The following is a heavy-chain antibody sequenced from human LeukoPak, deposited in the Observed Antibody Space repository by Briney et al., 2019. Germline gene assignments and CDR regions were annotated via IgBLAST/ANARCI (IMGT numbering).Heavy chain of an antibody. D-gene: IGHD2/OR15-2a*01. CDR3: ARDSTPRAESSHPPSARDV. Sequence: GGSLRLSCAASGFSFSSYGMHWFRQAPGKGLEWVAVIWYDGSKKYYADSVKGRFIISRDNSRNTLYLQMNSLRVEDTTVYYCARDSTPRAESSHPPSARDVWGKGPTVSFSS. CDR1: GFSFSSYG. V-gene: IGHV3-33*01. CDR2: IWYDGSKK. J-gene: IGHJ6*04.